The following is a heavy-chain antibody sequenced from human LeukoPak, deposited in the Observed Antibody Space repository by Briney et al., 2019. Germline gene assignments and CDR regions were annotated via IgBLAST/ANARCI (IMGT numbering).Heavy chain of an antibody. V-gene: IGHV4-59*08. CDR3: ARRNTADASIDF. D-gene: IGHD4-17*01. CDR2: VFYSGSN. Sequence: SETLSLTCSVSGGPIIGHWWSWIRQPPGKGLEWIGDVFYSGSNNYNPSLKSRLTISLDTSQNQFSLNLRSVTATDTAMYYCARRNTADASIDFWGQGTLVTASS. J-gene: IGHJ4*02. CDR1: GGPIIGHW.